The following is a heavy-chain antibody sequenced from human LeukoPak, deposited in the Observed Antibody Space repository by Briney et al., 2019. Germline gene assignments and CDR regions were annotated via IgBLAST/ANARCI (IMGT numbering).Heavy chain of an antibody. J-gene: IGHJ4*02. D-gene: IGHD6-13*01. CDR3: ATGLLDPGIAAAGTDY. Sequence: ASVKVSCKVSGYTLTELSMHWVRQAPGKGLEWMGGFDPEDGETIYAQKFQGGVTMTEDTSTDTAYMELSSLRSEDTAVYYCATGLLDPGIAAAGTDYWGQGTLVTVSS. V-gene: IGHV1-24*01. CDR1: GYTLTELS. CDR2: FDPEDGET.